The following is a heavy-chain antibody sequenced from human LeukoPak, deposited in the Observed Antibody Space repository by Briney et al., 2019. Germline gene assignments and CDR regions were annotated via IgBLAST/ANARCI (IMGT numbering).Heavy chain of an antibody. Sequence: RTGGSLRLSCAASGFTFSSYAMHWVRQAPGKGLEYVSGISSSEDNTHYADSVKGRFTISRDNSKNTLYLQMSSLRAEDTAVYYCVKPGVVNMIVAATFFDYWGQGTLVTVSS. CDR3: VKPGVVNMIVAATFFDY. J-gene: IGHJ4*02. CDR1: GFTFSSYA. D-gene: IGHD3-22*01. CDR2: ISSSEDNT. V-gene: IGHV3-64D*06.